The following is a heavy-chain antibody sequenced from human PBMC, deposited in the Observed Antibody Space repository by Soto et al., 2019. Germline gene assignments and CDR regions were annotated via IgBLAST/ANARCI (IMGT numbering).Heavy chain of an antibody. V-gene: IGHV3-23*01. CDR3: ANSWWRAVYYCDMDI. CDR2: ISGSGGST. Sequence: EVQLLESGGGLVQPGGSLRLSCAASEFTFSSYAMSWVRQSSGKGLEWDSGISGSGGSTYYAASVKGRFTISRDNSKNMLCLQMNILIAEETAVYYCANSWWRAVYYCDMDIGGQGTTVSVS. D-gene: IGHD2-15*01. J-gene: IGHJ6*02. CDR1: EFTFSSYA.